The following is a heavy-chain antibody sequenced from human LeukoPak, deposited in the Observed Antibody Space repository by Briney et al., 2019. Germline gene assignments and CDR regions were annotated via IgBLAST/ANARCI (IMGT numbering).Heavy chain of an antibody. D-gene: IGHD1-1*01. CDR1: GFTFSSHS. CDR2: ISSSSSDI. Sequence: GGSLRLSCAASGFTFSSHSLNWVRQAPGKGLEWVSSISSSSSDIYYAVSVKGRFTISRDNAKNSLYLQMNSLRAEDTGVYFCARDSRTTGTTSGYFDCWGQGTLVTVSS. J-gene: IGHJ4*02. V-gene: IGHV3-21*01. CDR3: ARDSRTTGTTSGYFDC.